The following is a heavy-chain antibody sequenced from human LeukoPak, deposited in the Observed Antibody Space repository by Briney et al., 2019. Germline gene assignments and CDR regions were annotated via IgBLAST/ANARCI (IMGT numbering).Heavy chain of an antibody. Sequence: SETLSLTCTVSGGSISSYYWSWIRQPPGKGLEWIGYIHYSGSTNYNPSLKSRVTISVDTSKNQFSLKLNSVTAADAAVYYCAGHRHSPDFVYWGQGTLVTVSS. CDR2: IHYSGST. V-gene: IGHV4-59*08. CDR3: AGHRHSPDFVY. CDR1: GGSISSYY. J-gene: IGHJ4*02.